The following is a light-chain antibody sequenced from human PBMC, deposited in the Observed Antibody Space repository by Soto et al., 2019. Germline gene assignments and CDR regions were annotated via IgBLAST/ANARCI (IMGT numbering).Light chain of an antibody. J-gene: IGKJ2*01. V-gene: IGKV3-15*01. Sequence: EIVMTQSPATLSVSPGERATLSCRASQSVSSNLAWYQQKPGQAPRLLIYGASTRATGIPARFSGSGSGTEFTLTISSLQSEDFAVYYCHQYGTPPNTFGQGTKLEI. CDR1: QSVSSN. CDR3: HQYGTPPNT. CDR2: GAS.